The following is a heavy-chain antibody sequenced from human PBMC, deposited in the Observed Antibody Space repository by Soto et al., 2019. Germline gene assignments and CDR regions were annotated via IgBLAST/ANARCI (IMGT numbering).Heavy chain of an antibody. CDR1: GFTFSSFW. D-gene: IGHD3-10*01. V-gene: IGHV3-7*03. CDR2: INQDATRQ. CDR3: ARVGLFDGNKPITLEF. Sequence: SGGSLRLSCAASGFTFSSFWMSWVRQAPGRGLEWVANINQDATRQSFVDSVEGRFSISRDNAKNSVYLQMNNLRVDDTAVYYCARVGLFDGNKPITLEFWGQGTLVTVSS. J-gene: IGHJ4*02.